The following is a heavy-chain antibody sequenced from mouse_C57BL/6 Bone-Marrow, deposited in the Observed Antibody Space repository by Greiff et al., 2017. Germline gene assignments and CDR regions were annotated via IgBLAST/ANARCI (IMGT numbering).Heavy chain of an antibody. D-gene: IGHD2-3*01. CDR2: IDPNSGGT. CDR3: ARRWLLLGSMDY. J-gene: IGHJ4*01. CDR1: GYTFTSYW. Sequence: QVQLQQSGAELVKPGASVKLSCKASGYTFTSYWLHWVKQRPGRRLEWIGRIDPNSGGTKYNEQFKSKATMTVDHPSSTAYMQLSSLTSEDSAVYYCARRWLLLGSMDYWGQGTSVTVSS. V-gene: IGHV1-72*01.